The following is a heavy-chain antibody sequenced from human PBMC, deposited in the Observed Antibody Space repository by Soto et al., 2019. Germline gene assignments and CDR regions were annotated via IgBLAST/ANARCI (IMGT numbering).Heavy chain of an antibody. V-gene: IGHV3-30*18. Sequence: PGGSLRLSCAASGFTFSSYGMHWVRQAPGKGLEWVAVISYDGSNKYYADSVKGRFTISRDNSNNTLYLQMNSLRAEDTAVYYCAKDRGITMIVVAIPDYWGQGTLVTVSS. D-gene: IGHD3-22*01. CDR2: ISYDGSNK. J-gene: IGHJ4*02. CDR3: AKDRGITMIVVAIPDY. CDR1: GFTFSSYG.